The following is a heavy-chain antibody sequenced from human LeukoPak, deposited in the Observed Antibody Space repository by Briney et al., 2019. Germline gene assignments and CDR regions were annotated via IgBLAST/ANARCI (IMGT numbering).Heavy chain of an antibody. V-gene: IGHV3-48*03. CDR1: GFTFSSYE. Sequence: PGGSLRLSCAASGFTFSSYEMNWVRQAPGKGLEWVSYISSSGSTIYYADSVKGRFTISRDNAKNSLYLQMNSLRAEDTAVYYCATSYDSSGYYWGFDYWGQGTLVTVSS. D-gene: IGHD3-22*01. CDR3: ATSYDSSGYYWGFDY. J-gene: IGHJ4*02. CDR2: ISSSGSTI.